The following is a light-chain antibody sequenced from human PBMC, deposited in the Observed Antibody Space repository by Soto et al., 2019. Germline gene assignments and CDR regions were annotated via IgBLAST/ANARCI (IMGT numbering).Light chain of an antibody. Sequence: QSALTQPASVSGSPRQSITISCTGTSGDVGSYNLVSWYQHHPGKAPKLMIYEGSKRPSGVSNRFSGSKSGSTASLTISGLQAEDEADYYCCSYARSSTYVFGTGTKLTVL. CDR1: SGDVGSYNL. V-gene: IGLV2-23*01. CDR3: CSYARSSTYV. CDR2: EGS. J-gene: IGLJ1*01.